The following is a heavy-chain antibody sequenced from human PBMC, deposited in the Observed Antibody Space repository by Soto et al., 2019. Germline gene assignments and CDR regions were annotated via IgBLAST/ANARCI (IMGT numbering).Heavy chain of an antibody. Sequence: SETLSLTCAVYGGSFSGYYWSWIRQPPGKGLEWIGEINHSGSTHYNPSLKSRVTISVDTSKNQFSLKLSSVTAADTAVYYCAKGRSIAAAGNDYWGQGTLVTVSS. CDR1: GGSFSGYY. J-gene: IGHJ4*02. D-gene: IGHD6-13*01. V-gene: IGHV4-34*01. CDR2: INHSGST. CDR3: AKGRSIAAAGNDY.